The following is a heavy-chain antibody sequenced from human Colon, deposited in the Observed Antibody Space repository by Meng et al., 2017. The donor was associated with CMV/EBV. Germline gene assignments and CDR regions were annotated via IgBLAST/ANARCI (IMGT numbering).Heavy chain of an antibody. CDR3: VTCNLDVPGGH. CDR2: MKGDGSIE. Sequence: GGSLRLSCAASGFTFSNYWMGWVRQAPGKGLEWVANMKGDGSIENYGDSVKGRFSISRDNAKNSLYLQMNSLRLEDTAVYYCVTCNLDVPGGHWGQGTLVTVSS. CDR1: GFTFSNYW. V-gene: IGHV3-7*01. D-gene: IGHD2/OR15-2a*01. J-gene: IGHJ4*02.